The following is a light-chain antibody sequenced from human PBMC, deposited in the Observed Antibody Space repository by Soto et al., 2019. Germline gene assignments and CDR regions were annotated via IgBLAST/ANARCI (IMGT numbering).Light chain of an antibody. V-gene: IGKV1-27*01. CDR1: QGIAPY. Sequence: DVHMTQSPSSLSAFVGDRVTITCRASQGIAPYLAWFQQKPGKVPKLLIYATSTLQSGVPSRFSGSGSGTTFTITINSLHPEDVGTYYCQKYNSAPLTFRGGTNVDIK. CDR2: ATS. CDR3: QKYNSAPLT. J-gene: IGKJ4*01.